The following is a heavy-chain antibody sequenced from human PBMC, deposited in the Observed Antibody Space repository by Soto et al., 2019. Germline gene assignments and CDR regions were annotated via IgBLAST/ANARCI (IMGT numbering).Heavy chain of an antibody. J-gene: IGHJ3*02. CDR3: ARDLGSVEAFDI. CDR1: GGSISGYY. Sequence: PSETLSLTCTVSGGSISGYYWSRIRQPPGKGLEWIGYIYYSGSTNYNPSLKSRVTISVDTSKNQFSLKLSSVTAADTAVYYCARDLGSVEAFDIWGQGTMVTVSS. CDR2: IYYSGST. D-gene: IGHD2-15*01. V-gene: IGHV4-59*01.